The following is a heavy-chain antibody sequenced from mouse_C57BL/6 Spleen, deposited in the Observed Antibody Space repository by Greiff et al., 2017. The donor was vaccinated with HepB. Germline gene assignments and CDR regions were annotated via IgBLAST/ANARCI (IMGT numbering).Heavy chain of an antibody. CDR3: ARPYYYGSSYAWFAY. Sequence: DVKLVESGGGLVKPGGSLKLSCAASGFTFSSYTMSWVRQTPEKRLEWVATISGGGGNTYYPDSVKGRFTISRDNAKNTLYLQMSSLRSEDTALYYCARPYYYGSSYAWFAYWGQGTLVTVSA. CDR2: ISGGGGNT. V-gene: IGHV5-9*01. D-gene: IGHD1-1*01. CDR1: GFTFSSYT. J-gene: IGHJ3*01.